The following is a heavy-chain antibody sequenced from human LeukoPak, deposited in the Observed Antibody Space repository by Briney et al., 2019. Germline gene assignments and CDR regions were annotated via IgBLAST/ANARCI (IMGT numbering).Heavy chain of an antibody. CDR2: ISSNSHYL. CDR3: ARDLRPDVPTAPTPDS. Sequence: KPGGSLRLLCVVCGHPYSFYNMKWATRARGRGLEWVSSISSNSHYLYYTYSVKGRFSISRDKAKNSVYLEMNSLRAEDTDVYFCARDLRPDVPTAPTPDSWGQGTLVTV. J-gene: IGHJ5*02. CDR1: GHPYSFYN. V-gene: IGHV3-21*06. D-gene: IGHD2-21*02.